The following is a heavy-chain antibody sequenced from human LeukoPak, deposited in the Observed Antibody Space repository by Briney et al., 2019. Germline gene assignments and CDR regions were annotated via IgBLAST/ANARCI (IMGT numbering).Heavy chain of an antibody. D-gene: IGHD3-3*01. CDR2: IIPIFGTA. CDR1: GGTFSSYA. V-gene: IGHV1-69*01. CDR3: ARGLRGRGPIDFWSEGDWFDP. J-gene: IGHJ5*02. Sequence: ASVKVSCKASGGTFSSYAISWVRQAPGQGLEWMGGIIPIFGTANYAQKFQGRVTITADESTSTAYMELSSLRSEDTAVYYCARGLRGRGPIDFWSEGDWFDPWGQGTLVTVSS.